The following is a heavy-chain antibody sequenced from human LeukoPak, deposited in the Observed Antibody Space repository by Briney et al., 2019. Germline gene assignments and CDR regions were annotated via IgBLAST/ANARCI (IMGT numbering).Heavy chain of an antibody. V-gene: IGHV3-30*02. Sequence: GGSLRLPCAAPVFTFSTYGFHWVRQAPGKGLEWVAFIPSDGSDNYYANSVKGRFTISRDNSKNTLYLQMNSLRSEDTAVYYCAKGLGDYDDFRLGYWGQGTLVTVSS. CDR3: AKGLGDYDDFRLGY. J-gene: IGHJ4*02. D-gene: IGHD4-17*01. CDR1: VFTFSTYG. CDR2: IPSDGSDN.